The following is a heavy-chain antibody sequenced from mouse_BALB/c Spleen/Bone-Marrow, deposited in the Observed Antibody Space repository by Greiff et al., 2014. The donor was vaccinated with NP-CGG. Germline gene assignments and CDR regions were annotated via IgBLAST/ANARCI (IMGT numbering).Heavy chain of an antibody. Sequence: VQLKESGGGLVQPGGSLKLSCAASGFTFSNYGMSWVRQTPDKRLELVATINSNGGITYYPDSVKGRFTISRDNAKNTLDLQMSSLKSEDTAMYYCAKNQEAFDYWGQGTTLTVSS. CDR3: AKNQEAFDY. CDR2: INSNGGIT. V-gene: IGHV5-6-3*01. D-gene: IGHD3-2*02. CDR1: GFTFSNYG. J-gene: IGHJ2*01.